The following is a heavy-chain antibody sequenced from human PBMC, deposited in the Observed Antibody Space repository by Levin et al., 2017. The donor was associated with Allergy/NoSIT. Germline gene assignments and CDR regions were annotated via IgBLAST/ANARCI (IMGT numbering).Heavy chain of an antibody. CDR2: ISGGGSST. CDR1: GFTFNYYA. J-gene: IGHJ4*02. CDR3: AKSNQGHYHDSSGRFDY. Sequence: GGSLRLSCAGSGFTFNYYAMSWVRQAPGKGLEWVSAISGGGSSTYYADSVKGRFTISRDNSKNTLYLQMNSLRAGDTAVYYCAKSNQGHYHDSSGRFDYWGQGTLVTVSS. D-gene: IGHD3-22*01. V-gene: IGHV3-23*01.